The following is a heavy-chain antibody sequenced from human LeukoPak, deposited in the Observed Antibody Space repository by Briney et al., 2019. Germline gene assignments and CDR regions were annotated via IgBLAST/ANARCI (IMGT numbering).Heavy chain of an antibody. CDR3: ATSKSLGELSYVGVY. CDR1: GFTFSSYA. J-gene: IGHJ4*02. V-gene: IGHV3-23*01. CDR2: ISGSGGST. D-gene: IGHD3-10*01. Sequence: GGSLRLSCAASGFTFSSYAMSWVRQAPGKGLEWVSAISGSGGSTYYADSVKGRFTISRDNAKNSLYLRMNSLRAEDTAVYYCATSKSLGELSYVGVYWGQGTLVTVSS.